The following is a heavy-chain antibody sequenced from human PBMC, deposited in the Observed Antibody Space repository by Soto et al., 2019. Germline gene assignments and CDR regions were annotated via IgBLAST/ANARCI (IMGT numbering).Heavy chain of an antibody. D-gene: IGHD2-2*01. V-gene: IGHV5-10-1*01. CDR1: GYSFTSYW. CDR3: ARHKFCSTSCPRWFDP. CDR2: IDPSDSYT. Sequence: PGESLKISCKGSGYSFTSYWISWVRQMPGKGLEWMGRIDPSDSYTNYSPPFQGHVTISADKSISTAYLQWSSLKASDTAMYYCARHKFCSTSCPRWFDPWGQGTMVTVSS. J-gene: IGHJ5*02.